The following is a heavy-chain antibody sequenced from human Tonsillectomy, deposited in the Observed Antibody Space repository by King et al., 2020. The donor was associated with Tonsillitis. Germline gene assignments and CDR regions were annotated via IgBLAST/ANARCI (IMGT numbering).Heavy chain of an antibody. D-gene: IGHD2-2*01. CDR2: INPNSGGT. CDR1: GYTFTGYY. V-gene: IGHV1-2*02. CDR3: ASLGFCSSTSCYLGYYMDV. Sequence: QLVQSGAEVKKPGASVKVSCKASGYTFTGYYMHWVRQAPGQGLEGMGWINPNSGGTNHAQKFDGRGTMTRDTSISTDYMELSRLRSDETAVYYCASLGFCSSTSCYLGYYMDVWGKGTTVTVSS. J-gene: IGHJ6*03.